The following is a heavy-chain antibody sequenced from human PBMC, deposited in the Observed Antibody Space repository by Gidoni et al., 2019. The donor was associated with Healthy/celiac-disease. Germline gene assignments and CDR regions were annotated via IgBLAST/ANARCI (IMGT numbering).Heavy chain of an antibody. J-gene: IGHJ4*02. CDR3: ASIAVAESY. D-gene: IGHD6-19*01. V-gene: IGHV3-11*06. Sequence: GRFTISRDNAKNSLYLQMNSLRAEDTAVYYCASIAVAESYWGQGTLVTVSS.